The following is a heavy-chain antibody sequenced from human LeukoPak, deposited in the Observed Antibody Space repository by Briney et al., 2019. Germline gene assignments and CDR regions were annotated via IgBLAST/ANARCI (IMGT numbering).Heavy chain of an antibody. CDR3: AKDVGGYYYSGYFDY. D-gene: IGHD3-22*01. CDR2: MSYDGSNK. V-gene: IGHV3-30*18. CDR1: GFTFSSYG. Sequence: AGSLRLSCAASGFTFSSYGMHWVRQAPGKGLEWVAVMSYDGSNKYYADSVKGRFTISRDNSKNTLYLQMNSLRAEDTAVYYCAKDVGGYYYSGYFDYWGQGTLVTVSS. J-gene: IGHJ4*02.